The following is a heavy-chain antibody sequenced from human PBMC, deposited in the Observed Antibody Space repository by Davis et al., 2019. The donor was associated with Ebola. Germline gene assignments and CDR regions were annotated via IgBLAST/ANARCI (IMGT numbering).Heavy chain of an antibody. J-gene: IGHJ4*02. CDR3: AKDNSIAAAGTFDY. D-gene: IGHD6-13*01. V-gene: IGHV3-9*01. CDR2: ISWNSGSI. CDR1: GFTFDDYA. Sequence: PGGSLRLSCAASGFTFDDYAMHWVRQAPGKGLEWVSGISWNSGSIGYADSVKGRFTISRDNAKNSLYLQMNSLRAEDTALYYCAKDNSIAAAGTFDYWGQGTLVTVSS.